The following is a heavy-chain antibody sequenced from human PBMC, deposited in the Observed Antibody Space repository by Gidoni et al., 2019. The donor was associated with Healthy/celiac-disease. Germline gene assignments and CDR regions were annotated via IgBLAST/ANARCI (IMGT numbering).Heavy chain of an antibody. CDR3: ARDPLCGGYCYSGYYFYF. J-gene: IGHJ4*02. CDR1: GFTFSSYS. V-gene: IGHV3-21*01. D-gene: IGHD2-21*02. Sequence: EVQLVESGGGLVKPGGSLSLSRAASGFTFSSYSMNWVRQAPGKGLEWVSSISSSSSYIYYADSLKGRFTISRDNAKNSLYLQRNILRAEDTAVYYCARDPLCGGYCYSGYYFYFWGQGTLVTVSS. CDR2: ISSSSSYI.